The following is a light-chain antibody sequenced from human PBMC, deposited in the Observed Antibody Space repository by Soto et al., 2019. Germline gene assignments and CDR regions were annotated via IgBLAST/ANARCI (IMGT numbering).Light chain of an antibody. Sequence: DIQMTKSPASLSAYVGDRVTVTCRARQSISNYLNWYQLKPGKVPKLLIYAASTLQTGVPSRFSGSGSGTDFTLTISSLQPEDFATYYCQQAYGAPPTFGQGTKVDIK. CDR1: QSISNY. V-gene: IGKV1-39*01. CDR3: QQAYGAPPT. CDR2: AAS. J-gene: IGKJ1*01.